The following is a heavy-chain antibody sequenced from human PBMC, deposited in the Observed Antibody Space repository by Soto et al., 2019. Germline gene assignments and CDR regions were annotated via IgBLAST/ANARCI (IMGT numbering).Heavy chain of an antibody. J-gene: IGHJ6*02. D-gene: IGHD5-12*01. V-gene: IGHV3-30*18. CDR1: GFTFSSYG. CDR2: ISYDGSNK. Sequence: QVQLVESGGGVVQPGRSLRLSCAASGFTFSSYGMHWVRQAPGKGLEWVAVISYDGSNKYYADSVKGRFTISRDNSKNTRYLQMNSLRAEDKAVYYCAKSLVATMGWVYYYGMDVWGQGTTVTVSS. CDR3: AKSLVATMGWVYYYGMDV.